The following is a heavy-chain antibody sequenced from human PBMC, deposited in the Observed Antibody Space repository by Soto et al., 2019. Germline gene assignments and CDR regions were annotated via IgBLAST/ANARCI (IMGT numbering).Heavy chain of an antibody. Sequence: EVQLLESGGGLVQPGGSLRLSCAASGFTFSNSAMSWVRQATGKGLEWVSSISGSGGVTYYADSAKGRFTISRDNSKNTLNVQMDSLRAEDTAVYYCPKDIYSGRVYSMDCWGQGTTVTVSS. D-gene: IGHD1-26*01. CDR3: PKDIYSGRVYSMDC. V-gene: IGHV3-23*01. CDR1: GFTFSNSA. CDR2: ISGSGGVT. J-gene: IGHJ6*02.